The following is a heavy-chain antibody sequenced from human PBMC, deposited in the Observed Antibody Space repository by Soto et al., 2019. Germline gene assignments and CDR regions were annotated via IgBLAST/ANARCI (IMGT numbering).Heavy chain of an antibody. V-gene: IGHV1-69*13. D-gene: IGHD6-6*01. Sequence: GASVKVSCKASGGTFSSYAISWVRQAPGQGLEWMGGIIPIFGTXKYXKXXXXRVKIHXEESKSTDYMELRSLRSEETAVYYCARDRSIAARPGWFDHWGQGTLGTV. CDR2: IIPIFGTX. CDR3: ARDRSIAARPGWFDH. J-gene: IGHJ5*02. CDR1: GGTFSSYA.